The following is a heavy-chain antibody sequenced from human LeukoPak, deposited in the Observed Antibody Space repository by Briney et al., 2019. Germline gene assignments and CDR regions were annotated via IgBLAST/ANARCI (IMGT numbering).Heavy chain of an antibody. Sequence: GGSLRLSCAASGFTFSSYAMHWVREAPGKGLEWVAVISYDGSNKYYADSVKGRFTISRDNSKNTLYLQMNSLRAEDTAVHYCARDFGYSAPGGAFDIWGQGTMVTVSS. CDR2: ISYDGSNK. J-gene: IGHJ3*02. D-gene: IGHD2-2*03. CDR1: GFTFSSYA. CDR3: ARDFGYSAPGGAFDI. V-gene: IGHV3-30*04.